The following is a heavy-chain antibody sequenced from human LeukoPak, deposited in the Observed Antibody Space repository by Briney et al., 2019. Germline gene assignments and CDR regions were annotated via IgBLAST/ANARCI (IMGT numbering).Heavy chain of an antibody. J-gene: IGHJ6*02. CDR1: GFIVSSRH. Sequence: PGGSLRLSCAVSGFIVSSRHMSWVRQAPGKGLEWVAVISYDGSNKYYADSVKGRFTISRDNSKNTLYLQMNSLRAEDTAVYYCAKGAAGLYYYYYYGMDVWGQGTTVTVSS. CDR2: ISYDGSNK. V-gene: IGHV3-30*18. D-gene: IGHD6-13*01. CDR3: AKGAAGLYYYYYYGMDV.